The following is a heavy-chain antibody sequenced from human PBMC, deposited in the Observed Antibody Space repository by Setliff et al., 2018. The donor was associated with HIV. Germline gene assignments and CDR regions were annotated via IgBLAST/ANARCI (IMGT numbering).Heavy chain of an antibody. J-gene: IGHJ4*02. D-gene: IGHD6-6*01. Sequence: SETLSLTCTVSGDRISSTSYYWGWLRQPPGKGLEWIGTIYYTGDTQYNPSFKSRVTISVHTSKSQFSLRLISVTAADTAVYYCARMEATRPPRGLDYWGQGALVTVSS. CDR1: GDRISSTSYY. CDR2: IYYTGDT. CDR3: ARMEATRPPRGLDY. V-gene: IGHV4-39*01.